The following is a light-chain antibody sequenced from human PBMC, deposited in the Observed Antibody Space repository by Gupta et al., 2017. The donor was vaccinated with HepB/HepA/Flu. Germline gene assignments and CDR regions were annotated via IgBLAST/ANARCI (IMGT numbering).Light chain of an antibody. J-gene: IGKJ3*01. V-gene: IGKV3-11*01. CDR2: DAS. CDR1: QSVSSY. Sequence: EIVLTQSPATLSLSPGERATLSCRASQSVSSYLAWYQQKPGQAPRLLIFDASHRATGIPARFSGSGSGTDFSLTIGSLEPEDFAVYYCQQRRNWPLTFGHGTKVDIK. CDR3: QQRRNWPLT.